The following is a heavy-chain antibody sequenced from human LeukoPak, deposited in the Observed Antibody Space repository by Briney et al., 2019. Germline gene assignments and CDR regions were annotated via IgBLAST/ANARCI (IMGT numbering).Heavy chain of an antibody. V-gene: IGHV3-30-3*01. CDR2: ISYDGSNK. CDR3: ARGPRAAAGRFDP. D-gene: IGHD6-13*01. Sequence: GGSLRLSCAASGFTFSSYAMHWVRQAPGKGLGWVAVISYDGSNKYYADSVKGRFTISRDNSKNTLYLQMNSLRAEDTAVYYCARGPRAAAGRFDPWGQGTLVTVSS. J-gene: IGHJ5*02. CDR1: GFTFSSYA.